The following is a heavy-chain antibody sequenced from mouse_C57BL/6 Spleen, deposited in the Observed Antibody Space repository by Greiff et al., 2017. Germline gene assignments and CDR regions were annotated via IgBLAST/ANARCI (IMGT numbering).Heavy chain of an antibody. Sequence: QVQLQQPGAELVKPGASVKLSCKASDYTFTSYWMHWVKQRPGQGLEWIGMIHPNSGSTNYNEKFKSKATLTVDKSSSTAYMQLSSLTSEDSAVYYCARLVYDGYYDYWGQGTTLTVSS. CDR2: IHPNSGST. J-gene: IGHJ2*01. V-gene: IGHV1-64*01. CDR3: ARLVYDGYYDY. D-gene: IGHD2-3*01. CDR1: DYTFTSYW.